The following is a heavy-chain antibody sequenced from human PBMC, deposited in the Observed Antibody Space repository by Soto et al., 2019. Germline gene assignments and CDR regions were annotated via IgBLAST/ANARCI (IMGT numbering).Heavy chain of an antibody. D-gene: IGHD3-10*01. CDR1: GYSFTSYW. CDR2: IYPGDSDT. V-gene: IGHV5-51*01. CDR3: ARPAKYGSGSFRNSDSGY. J-gene: IGHJ4*02. Sequence: PGESLKISCKGSGYSFTSYWIGWVRQMPGKGLEWMGIIYPGDSDTRYSPSFQGQVTISADKSISTAYLQWSSLKASDTAMYYCARPAKYGSGSFRNSDSGYWGQGTLVTVSS.